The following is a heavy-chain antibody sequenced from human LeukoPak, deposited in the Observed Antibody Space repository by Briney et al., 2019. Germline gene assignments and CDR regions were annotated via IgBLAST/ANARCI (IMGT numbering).Heavy chain of an antibody. CDR2: ISSRGSTR. V-gene: IGHV3-48*03. D-gene: IGHD3-16*02. CDR1: GFTFSSYE. Sequence: PGGSLRLSCAGSGFTFSSYEMNWVRQAPGKGLEWVSYISSRGSTRQYADSVKGRFTISRDNAKKSVYLQMNSLRAEDTAVYYCATFIIGPTIDYWGQGTLVTVSS. J-gene: IGHJ4*02. CDR3: ATFIIGPTIDY.